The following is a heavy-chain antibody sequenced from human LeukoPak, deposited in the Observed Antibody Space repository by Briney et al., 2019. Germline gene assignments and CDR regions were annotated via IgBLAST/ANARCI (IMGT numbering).Heavy chain of an antibody. CDR1: GFTVSSNY. CDR3: AIDPCGYNRQWLVRGLVY. D-gene: IGHD6-19*01. Sequence: GGSLRLSCAASGFTVSSNYMSWVRQAPGKGLEWVSVIYSGGSTYYADSVTCRFSISRDNSKNTLYLQMNRMSAEDTAVYYGAIDPCGYNRQWLVRGLVYWGEGTLVTVSS. V-gene: IGHV3-53*01. CDR2: IYSGGST. J-gene: IGHJ4*02.